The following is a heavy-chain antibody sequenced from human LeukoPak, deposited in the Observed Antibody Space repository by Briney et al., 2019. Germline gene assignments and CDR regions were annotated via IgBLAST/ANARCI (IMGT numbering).Heavy chain of an antibody. CDR2: INTNTGNP. J-gene: IGHJ5*02. V-gene: IGHV7-4-1*02. D-gene: IGHD3-10*01. CDR3: ARERSGGWFDP. CDR1: GYTFTSYG. Sequence: ASVKVSCKASGYTFTSYGISWVRQAPGQGLEWMGWINTNTGNPTYAQGFTGRFVFSLDTSVSTAYLQISSLKAEDTAVYYCARERSGGWFDPWGQGTLVTVSS.